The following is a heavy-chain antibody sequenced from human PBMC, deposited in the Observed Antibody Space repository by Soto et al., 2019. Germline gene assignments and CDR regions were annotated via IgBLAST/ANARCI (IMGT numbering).Heavy chain of an antibody. J-gene: IGHJ2*01. CDR3: ARGGNQLLPYWYFDL. Sequence: GASVKVSCKASGYTFTSYAMHWVRQAPGQRLEWMGWINAGSGNTKYSQKFQGRVTITRDTSASTAYMELSSLRSEDTAVYYCARGGNQLLPYWYFDLWGRGTLVTVSS. CDR2: INAGSGNT. V-gene: IGHV1-3*01. D-gene: IGHD2-2*01. CDR1: GYTFTSYA.